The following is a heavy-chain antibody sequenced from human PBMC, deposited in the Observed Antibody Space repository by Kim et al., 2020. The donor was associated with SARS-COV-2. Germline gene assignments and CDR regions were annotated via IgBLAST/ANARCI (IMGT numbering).Heavy chain of an antibody. Sequence: SVKVSCKASGGTFSSYAISWVRQAPGQGLEWMGGIIPIFGTANYAQKFQGRVTITADESTSTAYMELSSLRSEDTAVYYCARASRPPLLYSSSWYSNYGMDVWGQGTTVTVSS. CDR3: ARASRPPLLYSSSWYSNYGMDV. J-gene: IGHJ6*02. D-gene: IGHD6-13*01. CDR1: GGTFSSYA. CDR2: IIPIFGTA. V-gene: IGHV1-69*13.